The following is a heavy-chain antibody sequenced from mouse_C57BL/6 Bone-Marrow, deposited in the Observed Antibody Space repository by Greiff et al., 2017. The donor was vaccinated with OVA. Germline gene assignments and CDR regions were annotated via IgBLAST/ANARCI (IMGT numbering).Heavy chain of an antibody. V-gene: IGHV1-76*01. CDR3: AREGQLRLHWYCDV. Sequence: QVQLKESGAELVRPGASVKLSCKASGYTFTDYYINWVKQRPGQGLEWIARIYPGSGNTYYNEKFKGKATLTAEKSSSTAYMQLSSLTSEDSAVYFCAREGQLRLHWYCDVWGTGTTVTVSS. CDR2: IYPGSGNT. D-gene: IGHD3-2*02. J-gene: IGHJ1*03. CDR1: GYTFTDYY.